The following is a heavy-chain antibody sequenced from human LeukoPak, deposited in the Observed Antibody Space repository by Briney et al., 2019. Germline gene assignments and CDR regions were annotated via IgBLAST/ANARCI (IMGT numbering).Heavy chain of an antibody. Sequence: GGSLRLSCAASGFIFSSYWMHWVRQAPGKGLVWVSRINSDGSSTTYADSVKGRFTISRDNAKNTLYLQMNSQRAEDTAVYSCAREGRGYSGYDPFDYWGQGTLVTVSS. CDR3: AREGRGYSGYDPFDY. CDR2: INSDGSST. CDR1: GFIFSSYW. V-gene: IGHV3-74*01. D-gene: IGHD5-12*01. J-gene: IGHJ4*02.